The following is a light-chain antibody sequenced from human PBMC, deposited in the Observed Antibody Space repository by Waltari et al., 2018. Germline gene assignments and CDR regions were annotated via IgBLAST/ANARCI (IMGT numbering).Light chain of an antibody. Sequence: QSALIQPASVSGSPGQSITMSCTETNSDVGRYNLVSWYQQHPGKAPKLMSDEGNKRPSGVSYPFSGSKSGNTASLTSSVLQADDEADYYGSSYAGSSSPRVFGGGTKLTGL. CDR2: EGN. CDR3: SSYAGSSSPRV. V-gene: IGLV2-23*01. J-gene: IGLJ3*02. CDR1: NSDVGRYNL.